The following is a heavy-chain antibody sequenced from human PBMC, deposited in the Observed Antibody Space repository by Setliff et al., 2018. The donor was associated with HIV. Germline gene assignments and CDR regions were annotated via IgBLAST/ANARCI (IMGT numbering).Heavy chain of an antibody. J-gene: IGHJ4*02. D-gene: IGHD3-22*01. CDR2: IFYSGST. CDR3: ARHAGSRGYYPRPFDY. Sequence: SETLSLTCTVSGGSISSSGYYWGWIRQPPGKGLEWIGSIFYSGSTYYNPSLKSRVTISVDTSKGLFSLKLGSVTAADTAVYYCARHAGSRGYYPRPFDYWGQGTLVTVSS. CDR1: GGSISSSGYY. V-gene: IGHV4-39*01.